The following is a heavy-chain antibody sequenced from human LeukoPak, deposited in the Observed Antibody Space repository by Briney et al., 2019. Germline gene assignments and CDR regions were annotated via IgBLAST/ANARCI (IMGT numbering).Heavy chain of an antibody. CDR3: ARAASGFYDYYFDY. Sequence: APVKVSCMPAGYTFTGYYIHWVRQAPGQGLEWMGWISPNSGGTNYALKFQGRVTMTRDTSISTAYMELRRLRPDDTALYYCARAASGFYDYYFDYWGQGTLVTVSS. J-gene: IGHJ4*02. V-gene: IGHV1-2*02. CDR1: GYTFTGYY. CDR2: ISPNSGGT. D-gene: IGHD5-12*01.